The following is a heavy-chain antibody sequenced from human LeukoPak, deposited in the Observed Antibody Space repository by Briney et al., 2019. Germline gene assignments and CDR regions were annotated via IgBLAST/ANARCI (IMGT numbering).Heavy chain of an antibody. J-gene: IGHJ4*02. V-gene: IGHV3-48*03. CDR1: GFTSSSYD. CDR3: AIDPKS. Sequence: GGSLRLSCAASGFTSSSYDMNWVSQAPGKGLEWVSYISSSGSTISYTDSVKGRFPIHRTHAKNSLYLQMNRLRAEDTAVNYCAIDPKSWGQVTLVTVS. CDR2: ISSSGSTI.